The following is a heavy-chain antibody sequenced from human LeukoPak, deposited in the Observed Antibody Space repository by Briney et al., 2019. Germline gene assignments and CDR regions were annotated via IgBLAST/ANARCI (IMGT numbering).Heavy chain of an antibody. CDR1: DRSINSDSYH. J-gene: IGHJ4*02. V-gene: IGHV4-39*07. D-gene: IGHD3-16*01. Sequence: SETLSLTCTVSDRSINSDSYHWGWVRQPPGKGLEWIGNIYYSGSAYYNPSLKSRVTISVDKSRNQLSLTVSSVTAADTAVYYCARANGWLGELNNWGQGTLVTVSS. CDR3: ARANGWLGELNN. CDR2: IYYSGSA.